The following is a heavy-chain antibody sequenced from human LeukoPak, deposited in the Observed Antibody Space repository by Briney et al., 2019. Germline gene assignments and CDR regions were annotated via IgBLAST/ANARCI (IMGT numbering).Heavy chain of an antibody. CDR2: IYPGDSDT. D-gene: IGHD3-22*01. CDR1: GYSFNNYW. Sequence: GESLKISCKGSGYSFNNYWIGWVRQMPGKGLEWMGIIYPGDSDTRYSPSFQGQVTISADKSISTAYLQWSSLKASDTAMYYCARLGYYDSSGPHYWGQGTLVTVSS. J-gene: IGHJ4*02. CDR3: ARLGYYDSSGPHY. V-gene: IGHV5-51*01.